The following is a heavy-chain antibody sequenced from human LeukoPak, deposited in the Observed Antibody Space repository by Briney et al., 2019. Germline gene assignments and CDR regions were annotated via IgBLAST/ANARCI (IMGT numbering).Heavy chain of an antibody. J-gene: IGHJ4*02. CDR2: INPNSGAT. V-gene: IGHV1-2*02. CDR3: ASGYRFRN. D-gene: IGHD5-18*01. Sequence: GASVKVSCKASEYTFTGYYMHWVRQAPGQGLEWMGWINPNSGATDYAQNFQGRVTLTRDTSISTAYMELSRLRSDDTAVYYCASGYRFRNWGQGTLVTVSS. CDR1: EYTFTGYY.